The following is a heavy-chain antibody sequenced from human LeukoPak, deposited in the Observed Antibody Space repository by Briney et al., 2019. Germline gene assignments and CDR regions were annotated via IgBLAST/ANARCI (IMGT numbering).Heavy chain of an antibody. D-gene: IGHD5-24*01. CDR3: ARQFESFDY. Sequence: SQTLSLTCTVSGGSISSSSYYWGWIRQPPGKGLERIGSIYYSGSTYYNPSLKSRVTISVDTFKNQFSLKLSSVTAADTAVYYCARQFESFDYCGQGTLVTVSS. CDR1: GGSISSSSYY. V-gene: IGHV4-39*07. J-gene: IGHJ4*02. CDR2: IYYSGST.